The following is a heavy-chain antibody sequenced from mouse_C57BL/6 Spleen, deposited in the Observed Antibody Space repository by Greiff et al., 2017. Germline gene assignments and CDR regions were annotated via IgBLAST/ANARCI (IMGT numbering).Heavy chain of an antibody. J-gene: IGHJ2*01. D-gene: IGHD1-1*01. CDR1: GYTFTSYW. CDR3: ARWGGSSPFDY. Sequence: VQLQQPGAELVRPGSSVKLSCKASGYTFTSYWMHWVKQRPIQGLEWIGNIDPSDSETHYNQKFKDKATLTVDKSSSTAYMQLSSLTSEDSAVYYCARWGGSSPFDYWGQGTTLTVSS. V-gene: IGHV1-52*01. CDR2: IDPSDSET.